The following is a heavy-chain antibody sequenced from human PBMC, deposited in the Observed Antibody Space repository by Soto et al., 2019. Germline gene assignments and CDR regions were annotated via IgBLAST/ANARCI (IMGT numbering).Heavy chain of an antibody. Sequence: QVQLQESGPGLVKPSQTLSLTCTVSGGSISSGDYYRSWIRQPPGKGLEWIGYIYYSGSTYYNPSLKSRVTISVDTSKNQFSLKLSSVTAADTAVYYCARAMAYCSSTSCSLDWGQGTLVTVSS. D-gene: IGHD2-2*01. V-gene: IGHV4-30-4*01. CDR1: GGSISSGDYY. CDR2: IYYSGST. CDR3: ARAMAYCSSTSCSLD. J-gene: IGHJ4*02.